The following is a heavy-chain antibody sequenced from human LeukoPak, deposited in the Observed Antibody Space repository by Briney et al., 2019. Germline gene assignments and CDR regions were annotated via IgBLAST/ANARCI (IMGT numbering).Heavy chain of an antibody. J-gene: IGHJ4*02. CDR1: GGTFSSYA. CDR3: ARPRVYYGGDCYTFDY. D-gene: IGHD2-21*02. V-gene: IGHV1-69*13. Sequence: SVKVSCKASGGTFSSYAISWVRQAPGQGLEWMGGIIPIFGTANYAQKFQGRVTITADESTSTAYMELSSLRSEDTAVYYCARPRVYYGGDCYTFDYWGQGTLVTVSS. CDR2: IIPIFGTA.